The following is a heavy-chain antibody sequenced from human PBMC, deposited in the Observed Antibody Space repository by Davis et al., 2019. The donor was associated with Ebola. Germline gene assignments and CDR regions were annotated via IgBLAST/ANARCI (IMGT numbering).Heavy chain of an antibody. CDR2: INAGNGNT. CDR3: ARMPDYSNYLWYYYGMDV. Sequence: AASVKVSCKASGYIFTSYAMHWVRQAPGQRLEWMGWINAGNGNTKYSQKFQGRVTITRDTSASTAYMELSSLRSEDTAVYYCARMPDYSNYLWYYYGMDVWGQGTTVTVSS. D-gene: IGHD4-11*01. J-gene: IGHJ6*02. V-gene: IGHV1-3*01. CDR1: GYIFTSYA.